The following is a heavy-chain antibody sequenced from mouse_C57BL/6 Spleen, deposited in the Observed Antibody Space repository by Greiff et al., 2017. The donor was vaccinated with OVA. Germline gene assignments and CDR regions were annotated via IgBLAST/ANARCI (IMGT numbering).Heavy chain of an antibody. CDR3: ARDRRALTGTDYYAMDY. CDR1: GFTFSSYA. CDR2: ISDGGSYT. V-gene: IGHV5-4*01. Sequence: EVQVVESGGGLVKPGGSLKLSCAASGFTFSSYAMSWVRQTPEKRLEWVATISDGGSYTYYPDNVKGRVTISRDNAKNNLYLQMSHLKSEDTAMYYCARDRRALTGTDYYAMDYWGQGTSVTVSS. D-gene: IGHD4-1*01. J-gene: IGHJ4*01.